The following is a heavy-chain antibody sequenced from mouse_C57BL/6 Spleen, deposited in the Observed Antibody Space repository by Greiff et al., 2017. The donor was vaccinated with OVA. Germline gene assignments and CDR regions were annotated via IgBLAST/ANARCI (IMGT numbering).Heavy chain of an antibody. Sequence: DVMLVESGGGLVKPGGSLKLSCAASGFTFSSYTMSWVRQTPEKRLEWVATISGGGGNTYYPDSVKGRSTISRDNAKNTLYLQMGSLRSEDTALYYCARQTYRGAMDYWGQGTSVTVSS. CDR3: ARQTYRGAMDY. V-gene: IGHV5-9*01. J-gene: IGHJ4*01. CDR1: GFTFSSYT. D-gene: IGHD2-14*01. CDR2: ISGGGGNT.